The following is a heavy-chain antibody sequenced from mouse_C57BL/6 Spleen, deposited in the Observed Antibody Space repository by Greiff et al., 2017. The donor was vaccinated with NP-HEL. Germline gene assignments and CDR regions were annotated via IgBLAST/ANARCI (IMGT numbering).Heavy chain of an antibody. V-gene: IGHV1-50*01. Sequence: QVQLQQPGAELVKPGASVKLSCKASGYTFTSYWMQWVKQRPGQGLEWIGEIDPSDSYTNYNQKFKGKATLTVDTSSSTAYMQLSSLTSEDSAVYYCARHYYGSSSFDYWGQGTTLTVSS. CDR3: ARHYYGSSSFDY. CDR1: GYTFTSYW. D-gene: IGHD1-1*01. J-gene: IGHJ2*01. CDR2: IDPSDSYT.